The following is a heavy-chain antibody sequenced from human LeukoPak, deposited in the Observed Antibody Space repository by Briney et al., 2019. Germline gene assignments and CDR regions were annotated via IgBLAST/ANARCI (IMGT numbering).Heavy chain of an antibody. D-gene: IGHD3-22*01. V-gene: IGHV3-23*01. Sequence: GGSLRLSCAASGFTFSSYAMSWVRQAPGKGLEWVSAISGSGGTTYYADSVKGRFTISRDNSKNTLYLQMNSLRAEDTAVYYCAKSQYYYDSSGYPLDYWGQGTLVTVSS. CDR2: ISGSGGTT. J-gene: IGHJ4*02. CDR3: AKSQYYYDSSGYPLDY. CDR1: GFTFSSYA.